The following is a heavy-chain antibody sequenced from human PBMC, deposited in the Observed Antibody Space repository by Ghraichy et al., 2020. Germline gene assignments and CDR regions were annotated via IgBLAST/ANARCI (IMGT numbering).Heavy chain of an antibody. CDR2: IRYDGSNK. CDR3: AKDGYCSSTSCSISNNYGMDV. D-gene: IGHD2-2*03. V-gene: IGHV3-30*02. CDR1: GFTFSSYG. Sequence: GGSLRLSCAASGFTFSSYGMHWVRQAPGKGLEWVVFIRYDGSNKYYADSVKGRFTISRDNFKNTLYLQMNSLRAEDTAVYYCAKDGYCSSTSCSISNNYGMDVWGQGTTVTVSS. J-gene: IGHJ6*02.